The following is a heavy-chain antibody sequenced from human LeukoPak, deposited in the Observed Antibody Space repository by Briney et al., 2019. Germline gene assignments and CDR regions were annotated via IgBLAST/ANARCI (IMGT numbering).Heavy chain of an antibody. CDR1: GFTFSSYS. J-gene: IGHJ4*02. CDR3: AREARTATAAPDY. V-gene: IGHV3-48*02. Sequence: PGGSLRLSCAASGFTFSSYSMNWVRQAPGKGLEWVSYISSSSSSILYADSVRGRFTISRDNAKNSLYLQMNSLRDEDTAVYYCAREARTATAAPDYWGQGTLVTVSS. CDR2: ISSSSSSI. D-gene: IGHD6-13*01.